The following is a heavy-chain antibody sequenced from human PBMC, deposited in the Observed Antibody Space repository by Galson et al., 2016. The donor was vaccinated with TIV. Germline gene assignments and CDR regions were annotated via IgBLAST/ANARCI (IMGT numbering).Heavy chain of an antibody. CDR1: GGTFSFYA. CDR2: INPIFRTP. D-gene: IGHD2-15*01. Sequence: SVKVSCKASGGTFSFYAITWVRQAPGQGLEWMGGINPIFRTPNYAQKFQGRVTMTADDSTRTAYMELSSLGSEETAVYYCARKTCSGCTCYSRIGAFDIWGQGTMVTVSS. CDR3: ARKTCSGCTCYSRIGAFDI. V-gene: IGHV1-69*13. J-gene: IGHJ3*02.